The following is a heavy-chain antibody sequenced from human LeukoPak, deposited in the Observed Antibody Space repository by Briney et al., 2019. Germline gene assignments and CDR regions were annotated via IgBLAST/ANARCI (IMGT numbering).Heavy chain of an antibody. D-gene: IGHD6-19*01. Sequence: GGSLRLSCAASGFTFSDYYMSWIRQAPGKGLEWVSYISSSGSTIYYADSVKGRFTISRDNAKNSLYLQMNSLRAEDTAVYYCARVPTNVYSSGWYLGYWGQGTLVTVSS. CDR2: ISSSGSTI. CDR1: GFTFSDYY. J-gene: IGHJ4*02. V-gene: IGHV3-11*01. CDR3: ARVPTNVYSSGWYLGY.